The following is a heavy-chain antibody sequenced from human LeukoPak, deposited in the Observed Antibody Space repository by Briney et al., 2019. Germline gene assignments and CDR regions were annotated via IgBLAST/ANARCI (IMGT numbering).Heavy chain of an antibody. J-gene: IGHJ6*03. V-gene: IGHV1-2*02. D-gene: IGHD6-13*01. Sequence: SSVKVSCKGSGYTFTGYYMHWVRQAPGQGGEWMGWINPNSGGTNYAQKFQGRVTMTRDTSISTAYVELSRLRSDDTAVYYCARGLAAAGRGYYYYYYMDVWGKGTTVTVSS. CDR1: GYTFTGYY. CDR3: ARGLAAAGRGYYYYYYMDV. CDR2: INPNSGGT.